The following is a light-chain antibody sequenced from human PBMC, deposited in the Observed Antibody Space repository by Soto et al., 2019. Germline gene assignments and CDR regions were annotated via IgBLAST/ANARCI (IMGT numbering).Light chain of an antibody. CDR2: DAS. J-gene: IGKJ1*01. V-gene: IGKV3-11*01. CDR1: QSISNY. Sequence: EIVLTQSPATLSLSPGERATLSCRASQSISNYLAWYQHKPGQAPRLLIYDASTRATGIPARFSGSGSGTDFTLTISSLEPGDFAVYFCQLRSNWPPTWTFGQGTKVEVK. CDR3: QLRSNWPPTWT.